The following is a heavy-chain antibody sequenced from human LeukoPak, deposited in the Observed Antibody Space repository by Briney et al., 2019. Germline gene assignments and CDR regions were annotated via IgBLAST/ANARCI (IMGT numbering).Heavy chain of an antibody. CDR1: GFTVSSNY. Sequence: PGGSLRLSCAASGFTVSSNYMSWVRQAPGKGLEWVSVIYSGGSTYYADSVKGRFTISRDNSKNTLYLQMNSLRAEDTAVYYCARDLGSYGSVDAFDIWGQGRMVTVSS. CDR3: ARDLGSYGSVDAFDI. V-gene: IGHV3-53*01. J-gene: IGHJ3*02. D-gene: IGHD5-18*01. CDR2: IYSGGST.